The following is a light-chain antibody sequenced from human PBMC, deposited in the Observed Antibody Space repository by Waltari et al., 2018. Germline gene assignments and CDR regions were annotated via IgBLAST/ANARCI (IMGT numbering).Light chain of an antibody. Sequence: QSPATLSVSPGERATLSCRVSQSVSRKLAWYQQKPGQAPRLLIYDTSSRATDIPARFSGSGSGTEFTLTISSLQSEDFAVYYCQQYSNWPPWTFSQGTKVEI. CDR3: QQYSNWPPWT. CDR2: DTS. CDR1: QSVSRK. J-gene: IGKJ1*01. V-gene: IGKV3-15*01.